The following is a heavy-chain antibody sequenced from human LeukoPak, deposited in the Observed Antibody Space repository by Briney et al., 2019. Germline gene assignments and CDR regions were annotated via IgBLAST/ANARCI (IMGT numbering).Heavy chain of an antibody. D-gene: IGHD6-19*01. V-gene: IGHV3-30*18. Sequence: PGRSLRLSCAASGFTFSSYGMHWVRQAPGKGLEWVAVISYDGSNKYYADSVKGRFTISRDNSKNTLYLQMNSLRAEDTAVYYCVKPTGKYNSGWYFDYWGQGTLVTVSS. J-gene: IGHJ4*02. CDR1: GFTFSSYG. CDR3: VKPTGKYNSGWYFDY. CDR2: ISYDGSNK.